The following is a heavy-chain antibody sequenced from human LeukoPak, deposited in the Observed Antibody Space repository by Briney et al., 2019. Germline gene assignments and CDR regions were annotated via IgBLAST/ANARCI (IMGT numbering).Heavy chain of an antibody. V-gene: IGHV3-23*01. D-gene: IGHD1-26*01. CDR3: ARSGRGGAFDI. J-gene: IGHJ3*02. CDR2: FRGSGVAT. CDR1: GFTFSSYA. Sequence: GGSLRLSCAASGFTFSSYAMNWVRQAPGKGLKWVSGFRGSGVATFYADSVKGRFTISGDNAKNTQYLQMNSLRAEDTAVYYCARSGRGGAFDIWGQGTTVTVSS.